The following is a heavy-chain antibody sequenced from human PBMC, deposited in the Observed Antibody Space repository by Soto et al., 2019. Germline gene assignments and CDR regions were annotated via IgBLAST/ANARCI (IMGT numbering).Heavy chain of an antibody. Sequence: PSETLSLTCTVSGGSINSVSHYWGWIRQPPGKGLEWIGSIYYSGNTYYNPSLKSRLTLSVDTSKNQFSLKMTSVTAADTDVYYCATGSGGRYYFDYWGQGALVTVSS. D-gene: IGHD3-16*01. V-gene: IGHV4-39*01. CDR3: ATGSGGRYYFDY. CDR2: IYYSGNT. CDR1: GGSINSVSHY. J-gene: IGHJ4*02.